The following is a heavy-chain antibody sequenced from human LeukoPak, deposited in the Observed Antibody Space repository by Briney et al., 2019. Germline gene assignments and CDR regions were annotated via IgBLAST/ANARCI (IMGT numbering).Heavy chain of an antibody. V-gene: IGHV3-30*02. CDR2: IRSGGNNK. D-gene: IGHD1-1*01. Sequence: PGGSLRLSCAASGFTFSTHAMHWVRQAPDKGREWVAFIRSGGNNKNYADSAKGRFTISRDNSKNTLFLQMNSLRPDDTAVYYCTRGDDFGSSTRLPKFNWFDPWGQGTLVTVSS. CDR1: GFTFSTHA. J-gene: IGHJ5*02. CDR3: TRGDDFGSSTRLPKFNWFDP.